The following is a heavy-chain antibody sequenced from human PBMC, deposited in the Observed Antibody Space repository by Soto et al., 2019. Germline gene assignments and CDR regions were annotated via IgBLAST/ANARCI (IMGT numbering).Heavy chain of an antibody. J-gene: IGHJ5*02. V-gene: IGHV4-31*03. CDR3: ARERLRNDFWSGYYMGSNWFDP. CDR1: GGSISSGGYY. Sequence: PSETLSLTCTVSGGSISSGGYYWSWIRQRPGKGLEWIGYIYYSGSTYYNPSLKSRVTISVDTSKNQFSLNLSSVTAADTAVYYCARERLRNDFWSGYYMGSNWFDPWGQGTLVTVSS. CDR2: IYYSGST. D-gene: IGHD3-3*01.